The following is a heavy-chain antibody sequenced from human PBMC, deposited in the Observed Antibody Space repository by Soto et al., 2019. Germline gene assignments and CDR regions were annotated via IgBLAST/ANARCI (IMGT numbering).Heavy chain of an antibody. Sequence: QVQLVQSGAEVKRPGSSVKVSCKPSGGTFSSLSITWVRQAPGQGLQWVGAIVPIFGTTNYAQKFQDRVAISADKSTTTAYMELSSLRSEDTAVYYCATAYRGYEAEALDVWGQVTKVTVSS. D-gene: IGHD5-12*01. CDR1: GGTFSSLS. CDR3: ATAYRGYEAEALDV. CDR2: IVPIFGTT. J-gene: IGHJ3*01. V-gene: IGHV1-69*06.